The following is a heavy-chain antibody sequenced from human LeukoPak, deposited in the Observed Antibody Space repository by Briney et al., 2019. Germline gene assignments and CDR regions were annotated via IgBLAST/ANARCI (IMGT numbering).Heavy chain of an antibody. V-gene: IGHV3-7*03. Sequence: GGSLRLSCAASGFTFSNFWMNWVRQAPGKGLEWVANIKKDGSEKYYVDSGKGRFTISRDNAKNSLYLQMNSLRAEDTAVYYCVSGSGWYMDYWGQGTLVTVSS. CDR2: IKKDGSEK. J-gene: IGHJ4*02. CDR1: GFTFSNFW. D-gene: IGHD6-19*01. CDR3: VSGSGWYMDY.